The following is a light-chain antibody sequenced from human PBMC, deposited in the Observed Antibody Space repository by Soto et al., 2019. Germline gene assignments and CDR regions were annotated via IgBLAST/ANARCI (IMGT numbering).Light chain of an antibody. J-gene: IGKJ5*01. CDR1: QSLLHSNGYNY. V-gene: IGKV2-28*01. CDR2: LGS. Sequence: DLVMTQSPLSLPVTPGEPASISCRSSQSLLHSNGYNYLDWYLQKPGQSPQLLIYLGSNRASGVPDRFSGSGSGTVFTLKISRVEAEDVGVYYCMQALQTPITFGQGTRLEIE. CDR3: MQALQTPIT.